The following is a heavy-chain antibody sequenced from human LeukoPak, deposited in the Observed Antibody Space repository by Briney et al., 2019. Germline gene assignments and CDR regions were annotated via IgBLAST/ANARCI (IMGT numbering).Heavy chain of an antibody. J-gene: IGHJ4*02. CDR3: TRIRPGY. V-gene: IGHV3-74*01. CDR1: GFTFSSYW. Sequence: PGGSLRLSCAASGFTFSSYWIHWVRQVPGKGPVWVSRIKDGGTTTDYADSVKGRFTISRDDAKNTLYLQMNSLRAEDTAVYYCTRIRPGYWGQGTLVTVSP. CDR2: IKDGGTTT.